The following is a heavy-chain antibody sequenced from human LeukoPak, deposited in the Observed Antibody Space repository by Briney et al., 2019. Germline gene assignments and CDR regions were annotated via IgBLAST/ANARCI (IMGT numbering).Heavy chain of an antibody. J-gene: IGHJ4*02. CDR2: IIPNTGGT. V-gene: IGHV1-2*02. CDR3: ARDPCSGGSCYDYYFEY. D-gene: IGHD2-15*01. CDR1: GYTFTSYY. Sequence: ASVKVSCKASGYTFTSYYIHWVRQAPGQGLEWMGWIIPNTGGTNYAQKFQGRVTVTRDTSISTAYMELSRLRSDDTAVYYCARDPCSGGSCYDYYFEYWGQGTLVTVSS.